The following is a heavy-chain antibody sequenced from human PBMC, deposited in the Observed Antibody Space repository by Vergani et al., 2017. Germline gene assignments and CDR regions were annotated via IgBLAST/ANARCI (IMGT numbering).Heavy chain of an antibody. Sequence: QVQLQESGPGLVKPSETLSLTCTVSGYSISSGYYWGWIRHPPGKGLEWIGSIYHSGSTYSNPSLKSRVTISVDTSKNQFSLKLSSVTAADTAVYYCARDLDYGGNSIFDYWGQGTLVTVSS. V-gene: IGHV4-38-2*02. J-gene: IGHJ4*02. CDR1: GYSISSGYY. CDR3: ARDLDYGGNSIFDY. CDR2: IYHSGST. D-gene: IGHD4-23*01.